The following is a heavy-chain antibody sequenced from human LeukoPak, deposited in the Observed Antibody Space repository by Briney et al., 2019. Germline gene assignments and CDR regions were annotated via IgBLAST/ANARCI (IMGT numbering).Heavy chain of an antibody. CDR1: GFTFSSYS. V-gene: IGHV3-48*02. J-gene: IGHJ4*02. CDR3: ARDDIAAAGPDYYFDY. Sequence: PGGSLRLSCAASGFTFSSYSMNWVRQAPGKGLEWVSYISSSSSTIYYADSVKGRFTISRDNAKNSLYLQMNSLRDEDTAVYYCARDDIAAAGPDYYFDYWGQGTLVTVSS. CDR2: ISSSSSTI. D-gene: IGHD6-13*01.